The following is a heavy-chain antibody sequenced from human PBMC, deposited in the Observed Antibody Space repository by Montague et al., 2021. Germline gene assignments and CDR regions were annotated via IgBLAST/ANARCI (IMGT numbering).Heavy chain of an antibody. CDR1: GFTFSSYW. J-gene: IGHJ6*03. Sequence: SLRLSCAASGFTFSSYWMSWVRQAPGKGPEWVANIGDDGVETYYVDSVKGRFTVSRDSAKSSLYLQMNSLRAEDTAAYYCGVSPRRGGMDVWGKGTTVTVSS. CDR3: GVSPRRGGMDV. V-gene: IGHV3-7*01. CDR2: IGDDGVET.